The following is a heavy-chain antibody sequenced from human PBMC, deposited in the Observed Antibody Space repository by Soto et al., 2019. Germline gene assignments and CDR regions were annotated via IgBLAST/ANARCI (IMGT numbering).Heavy chain of an antibody. CDR1: GFTFSIYW. V-gene: IGHV3-74*01. CDR3: ARGTDLFDW. D-gene: IGHD3-10*01. CDR2: IKGDGSSA. Sequence: EVQLMESGGGLVQPGGSLRLSCAASGFTFSIYWMHWVRQTPGKGLVWVSRIKGDGSSAGYADSVKGRFTISRDNAKNTLYLQMNSLRAEDTDVYYCARGTDLFDWWGQGTLVTVSS. J-gene: IGHJ4*02.